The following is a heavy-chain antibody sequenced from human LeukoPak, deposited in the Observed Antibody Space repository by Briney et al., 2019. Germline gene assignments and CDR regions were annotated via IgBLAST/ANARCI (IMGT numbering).Heavy chain of an antibody. CDR1: GGSFSGYY. D-gene: IGHD1-26*01. V-gene: IGHV4-34*01. CDR2: INHSGST. Sequence: SETLSLTCAVYGGSFSGYYWGWIRQPPGKGLEWIGEINHSGSTNYNPSLKSRVTISVDTPKNQFSLKLSSVTAADTAVYYCANSVGDYWGQGTLVTVYS. J-gene: IGHJ4*02. CDR3: ANSVGDY.